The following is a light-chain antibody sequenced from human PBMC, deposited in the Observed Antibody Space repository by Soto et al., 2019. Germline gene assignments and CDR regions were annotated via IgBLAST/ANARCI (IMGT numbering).Light chain of an antibody. V-gene: IGKV1-5*03. CDR1: QNINTW. J-gene: IGKJ1*01. CDR2: AAS. CDR3: QRYYSYSP. Sequence: DIQMTQSPSTLSASVGDRVTITCRASQNINTWLSWHQQKPGKAPKLLIYAASTLQSGVPLRFSGTGSGTEFTLTISSLQPDNFATYYCQRYYSYSPFGQGTKV.